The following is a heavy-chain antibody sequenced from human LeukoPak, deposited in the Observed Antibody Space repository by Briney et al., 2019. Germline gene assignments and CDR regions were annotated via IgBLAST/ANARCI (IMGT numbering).Heavy chain of an antibody. CDR2: INPHSGDT. D-gene: IGHD3-22*01. CDR3: AREGLTMMVESGSSFEAFDI. Sequence: ASVTVSCKASGYTFTDYYIHWVRQAPGQGLEGMGWINPHSGDTNYAQRFQGRVTMTRDTSISTAYIELTRLRSDGTAVYYCAREGLTMMVESGSSFEAFDIWGQGTMVTVSS. V-gene: IGHV1-2*02. CDR1: GYTFTDYY. J-gene: IGHJ3*02.